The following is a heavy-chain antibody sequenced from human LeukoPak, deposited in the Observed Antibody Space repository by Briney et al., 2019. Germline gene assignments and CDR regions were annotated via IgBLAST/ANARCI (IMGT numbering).Heavy chain of an antibody. D-gene: IGHD3-10*01. CDR1: GYTFTSYY. V-gene: IGHV1-8*02. J-gene: IGHJ3*02. Sequence: ASVKVSCKASGYTFTSYYMHWVRQAPGQGLEWMGWMNPNSGNTGYAQKFQGRVTMTRNTSISTAYMELSSLRSEDTAVYYCARGLYGSGSYNIWGQGTMVTVSS. CDR2: MNPNSGNT. CDR3: ARGLYGSGSYNI.